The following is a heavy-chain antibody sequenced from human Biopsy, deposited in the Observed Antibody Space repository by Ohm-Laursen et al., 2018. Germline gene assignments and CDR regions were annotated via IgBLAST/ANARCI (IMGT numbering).Heavy chain of an antibody. CDR1: GFTFSAAW. CDR2: VKSNANGGTT. J-gene: IGHJ4*02. V-gene: IGHV3-15*05. Sequence: SLRLSCAASGFTFSAAWMYWVRQAPGKGLECVALVKSNANGGTTEYPAPVEGRFSISRDDSRNTVYLHMSSLNTDDTAMYFCTAGIPGLSRSSDYWGQGTLVTVPS. CDR3: TAGIPGLSRSSDY. D-gene: IGHD6-19*01.